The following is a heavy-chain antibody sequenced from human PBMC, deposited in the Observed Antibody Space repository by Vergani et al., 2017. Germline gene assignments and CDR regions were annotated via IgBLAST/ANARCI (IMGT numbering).Heavy chain of an antibody. CDR3: ARFSSGFVA. J-gene: IGHJ4*02. V-gene: IGHV4-61*02. D-gene: IGHD5-12*01. CDR2: IYKTGGT. CDR1: GGPFSGGSHY. Sequence: QVQLKESGPGLVGPSETLSLTWTVSGGPFSGGSHYWSWIRQSAGKGLEWIGRIYKTGGTNYDPSLKTPITMSVDTSKNQLSLKLASVTAADTAINYCARFSSGFVAWGPGTPVTVSS.